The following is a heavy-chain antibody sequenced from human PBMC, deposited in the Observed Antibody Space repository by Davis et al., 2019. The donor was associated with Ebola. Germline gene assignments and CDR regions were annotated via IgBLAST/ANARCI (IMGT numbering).Heavy chain of an antibody. CDR3: ARGGDFGENDL. D-gene: IGHD2-21*02. CDR1: GFSFSAKY. V-gene: IGHV3-53*01. Sequence: GESLKISCEASGFSFSAKYMSWVRLAPGKGLECVALIHSADITYYADSVRGRFTISRDTFKNAVYLQMSGLKVEDTAVYYCARGGDFGENDLWGQGALVTVSS. CDR2: IHSADIT. J-gene: IGHJ4*02.